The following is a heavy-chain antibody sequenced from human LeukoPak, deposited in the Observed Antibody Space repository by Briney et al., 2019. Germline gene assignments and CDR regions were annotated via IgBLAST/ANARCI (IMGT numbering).Heavy chain of an antibody. J-gene: IGHJ3*02. CDR2: ISYDGSNK. CDR1: GFTFSSYA. Sequence: PGGSLRLSCAASGFTFSSYAMHWVRQAPGKGLEGVAVISYDGSNKYYADSVKGRFTISRDNSKNTLYLQMNSLRAEDTAVYYCARVGMATIQNDAFDIWGQGTMVTVSS. CDR3: ARVGMATIQNDAFDI. D-gene: IGHD5-24*01. V-gene: IGHV3-30*01.